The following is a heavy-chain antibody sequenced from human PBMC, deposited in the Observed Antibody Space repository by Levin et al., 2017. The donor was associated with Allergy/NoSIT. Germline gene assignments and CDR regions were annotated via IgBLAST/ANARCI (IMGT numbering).Heavy chain of an antibody. Sequence: SETLSLTCAVYGGSFSGYYWSWIRQPPGKGLEWIGEINHSGSTNYNPSLKSRVTISVDTSKNQFSLKLSSVTAADTAVYYCARGLPRRANWNRPNYGMDVWGQGTTVTVSS. J-gene: IGHJ6*02. CDR3: ARGLPRRANWNRPNYGMDV. CDR2: INHSGST. CDR1: GGSFSGYY. D-gene: IGHD1-1*01. V-gene: IGHV4-34*01.